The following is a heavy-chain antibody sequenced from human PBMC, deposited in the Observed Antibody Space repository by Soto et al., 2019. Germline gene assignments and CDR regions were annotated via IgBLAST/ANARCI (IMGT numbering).Heavy chain of an antibody. V-gene: IGHV3-23*01. J-gene: IGHJ4*02. Sequence: PGGSLRLSCAASEFTFSNYAISWVRQAPGKGLEWVSAISYGGGTTYYADSVKGRFTISRDNAKNSLYLQMNNLKAEDTAVYYCASSKGPIDYWGQGTLVTVSS. CDR1: EFTFSNYA. CDR2: ISYGGGTT. CDR3: ASSKGPIDY.